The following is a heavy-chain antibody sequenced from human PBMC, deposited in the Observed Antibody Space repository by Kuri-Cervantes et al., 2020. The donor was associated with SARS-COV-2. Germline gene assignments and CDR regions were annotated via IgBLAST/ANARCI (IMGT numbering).Heavy chain of an antibody. CDR2: ISKTTGTI. CDR3: ARHDIVGEFNY. Sequence: GGSLRLSCAASGFTFSDYTMNWVRQAPGKGLDWVAYISKTTGTIYYADSVKGRFTISRDNAKNSLFLQMSSLRAEDTAVYYCARHDIVGEFNYWGQGTLVTVSS. CDR1: GFTFSDYT. J-gene: IGHJ4*02. V-gene: IGHV3-48*01. D-gene: IGHD1-26*01.